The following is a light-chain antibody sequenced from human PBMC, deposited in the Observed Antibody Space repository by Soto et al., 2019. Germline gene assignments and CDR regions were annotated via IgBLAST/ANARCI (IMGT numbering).Light chain of an antibody. J-gene: IGKJ1*01. V-gene: IGKV3-20*01. CDR2: GAS. Sequence: EVMLTQSPGTLPLSPGETATLSCRASQSVSSNYLAWYQQKSGQAPRLLIYGASNRATGIPDRFSGSGSGTDFTLPIRRLEPEDFAVYYCQQYDTSPRTFGQETKVEFK. CDR1: QSVSSNY. CDR3: QQYDTSPRT.